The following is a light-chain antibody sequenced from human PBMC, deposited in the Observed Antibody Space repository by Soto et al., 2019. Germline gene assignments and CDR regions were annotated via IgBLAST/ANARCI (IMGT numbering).Light chain of an antibody. CDR2: GAS. Sequence: EIVLTQSPGTLSLSPGERATLSCWASHIFRIIYLSWCHQKPGHAPSRLIYGASSRATGSPDRFSGSGSGRDFTLTIISLEAEDFAAYYCKQYGSSPIFSFGPGTKVDI. CDR1: HIFRIIY. CDR3: KQYGSSPIFS. J-gene: IGKJ3*01. V-gene: IGKV3-20*01.